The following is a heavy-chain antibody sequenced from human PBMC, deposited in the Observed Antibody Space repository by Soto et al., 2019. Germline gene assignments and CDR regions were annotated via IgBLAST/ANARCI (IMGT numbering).Heavy chain of an antibody. CDR3: ARVSPLTSYYDFWSGDPFLPDY. CDR1: GFTFSSYA. J-gene: IGHJ4*02. D-gene: IGHD3-3*01. CDR2: ISYDGSNK. Sequence: QVQLVESGGGVVQPGRSLRLSCAASGFTFSSYAMHWVRQAQGKGLEWVAVISYDGSNKYYADSVKGRFTISRDNSKNPLYLQMNRLRAEDTAVYYCARVSPLTSYYDFWSGDPFLPDYWGQGNLVTVSS. V-gene: IGHV3-30-3*01.